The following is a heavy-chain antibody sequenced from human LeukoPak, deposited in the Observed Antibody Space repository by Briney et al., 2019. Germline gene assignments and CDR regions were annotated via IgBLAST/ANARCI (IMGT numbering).Heavy chain of an antibody. V-gene: IGHV3-23*01. Sequence: GGSLRLSCAASGFTFSSYAMSWVRQPPEKGLEWVSVIGGSGDNRYYADSVKGRFTISRDNSKNTLYLQMNSLRVEDTAVYYCASPNPIGDLSWLDYWGQGALVTVSS. CDR1: GFTFSSYA. D-gene: IGHD3-10*01. CDR3: ASPNPIGDLSWLDY. J-gene: IGHJ4*02. CDR2: IGGSGDNR.